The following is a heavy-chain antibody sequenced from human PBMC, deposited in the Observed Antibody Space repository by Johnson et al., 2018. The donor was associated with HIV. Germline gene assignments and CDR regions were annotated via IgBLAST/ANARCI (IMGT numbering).Heavy chain of an antibody. CDR3: AKVLSPRPKAFDV. CDR1: GFTFSTYG. Sequence: QVQLVESGGGVVQPGRSLRLSCAASGFTFSTYGMHWVRQAPGKGLEWVAVIWYDGSKKYYVESVQGRFTISRDNSKNTLYLQMNSLRAEDTAVYYCAKVLSPRPKAFDVWGQGTMVTVSS. J-gene: IGHJ3*01. D-gene: IGHD3-16*01. CDR2: IWYDGSKK. V-gene: IGHV3-33*06.